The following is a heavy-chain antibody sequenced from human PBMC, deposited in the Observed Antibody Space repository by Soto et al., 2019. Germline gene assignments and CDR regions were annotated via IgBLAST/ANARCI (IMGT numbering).Heavy chain of an antibody. CDR3: ARDLWFGEYPYYFDY. CDR2: LDTGNGDS. V-gene: IGHV1-3*04. Sequence: VRLVQSEAEVKKPGASVRISCKASGYTFTDYTLHWVRQAPGQGLEWMGCLDTGNGDSKFSQKFEGRVTFTRQTSATTTYMDMSRLRSEDTAVYFCARDLWFGEYPYYFDYSGQGTLITVSS. J-gene: IGHJ4*02. CDR1: GYTFTDYT. D-gene: IGHD3-10*01.